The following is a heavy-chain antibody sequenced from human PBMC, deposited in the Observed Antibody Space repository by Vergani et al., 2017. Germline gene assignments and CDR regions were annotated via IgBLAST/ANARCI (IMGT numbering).Heavy chain of an antibody. V-gene: IGHV5-51*01. D-gene: IGHD3-22*01. J-gene: IGHJ3*02. CDR2: IYPGDSDT. CDR3: VRRDSSGYYPGGDPFDI. CDR1: GYSFTSYW. Sequence: EVPLVQSGAEVKKPGESLKISCTGSGYSFTSYWIGWVRQMPGKGLEWMGIIYPGDSDTRYSPSFQGKVTISADKSISTAYLQWSSLKASDTAIYYCVRRDSSGYYPGGDPFDIWGQGTMVTVSS.